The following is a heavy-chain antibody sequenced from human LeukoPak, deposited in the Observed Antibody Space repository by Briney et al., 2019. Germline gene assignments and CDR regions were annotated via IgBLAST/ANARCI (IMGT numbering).Heavy chain of an antibody. CDR1: GFTFDDYA. Sequence: PGGSLRLSCAASGFTFDDYAMHWVRQAPGKGLEWVSGISWNSGSIGYADSVKGRFTISRDNAKNSLYLQMDSLKAEDTAVYYCARDPFAGYSRGWYGVDYWGRGTLVTVSS. V-gene: IGHV3-9*01. J-gene: IGHJ4*02. D-gene: IGHD6-19*01. CDR3: ARDPFAGYSRGWYGVDY. CDR2: ISWNSGSI.